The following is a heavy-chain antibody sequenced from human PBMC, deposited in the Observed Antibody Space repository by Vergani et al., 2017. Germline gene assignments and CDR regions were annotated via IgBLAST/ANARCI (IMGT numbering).Heavy chain of an antibody. D-gene: IGHD6-13*01. V-gene: IGHV3-48*04. CDR1: GFTFSSYS. Sequence: EVQLVESGGGLVQPGGSLRLSCAASGFTFSSYSMNWVRQAPGKGLEWVSYISSSSSTIYYADSVKGRFTISRDNAKNSLYLQMNSLRAEDTAVYYCARAGGSSSWLHYYYYYYMDVWGKGTTVTVSS. CDR3: ARAGGSSSWLHYYYYYYMDV. CDR2: ISSSSSTI. J-gene: IGHJ6*03.